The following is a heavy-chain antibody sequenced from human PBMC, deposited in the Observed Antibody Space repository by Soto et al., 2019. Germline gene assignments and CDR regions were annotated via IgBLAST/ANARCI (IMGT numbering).Heavy chain of an antibody. V-gene: IGHV4-31*03. J-gene: IGHJ4*02. Sequence: QVQLQESGPGLVKPSQTLSLTCTVSGGSISSGGYYWSWIRQHPGKGLEWIGYIYYSGSTDYNPSLKGRVTISVDTSKNQFSLKLSSVTAADTAVDYCAREGGVRIAARRSTYYFDYWGQGTLVTVSS. CDR3: AREGGVRIAARRSTYYFDY. CDR2: IYYSGST. D-gene: IGHD6-6*01. CDR1: GGSISSGGYY.